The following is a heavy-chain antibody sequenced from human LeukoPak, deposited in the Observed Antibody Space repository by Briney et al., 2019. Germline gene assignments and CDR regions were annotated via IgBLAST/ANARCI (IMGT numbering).Heavy chain of an antibody. Sequence: GGFLRLSCAASGFSFSASAVHWVRQASGKGLEWVGRIRSKRNNYATEYAVSVEGRFTISRDDSKNTVYLQMNSLKIEDTAVYYCTRLRGEKASGDYWGQGTLVTASS. CDR3: TRLRGEKASGDY. D-gene: IGHD3-10*01. CDR1: GFSFSASA. CDR2: IRSKRNNYAT. J-gene: IGHJ4*02. V-gene: IGHV3-73*01.